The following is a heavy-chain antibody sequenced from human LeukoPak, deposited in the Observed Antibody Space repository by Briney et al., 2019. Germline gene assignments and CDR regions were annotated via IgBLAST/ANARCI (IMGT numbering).Heavy chain of an antibody. CDR3: VRDGRWPLVGDY. V-gene: IGHV3-7*01. CDR2: IKEDGSET. D-gene: IGHD4-23*01. CDR1: GFTLRTYW. Sequence: GGSLRLSCEVSGFTLRTYWMSWVRQAPGKGLEWAACIKEDGSETYYVNSVKGRFTISRDNVKNSIYLEMNSLRGDDTAVYYCVRDGRWPLVGDYWGQGTLVAVSS. J-gene: IGHJ4*02.